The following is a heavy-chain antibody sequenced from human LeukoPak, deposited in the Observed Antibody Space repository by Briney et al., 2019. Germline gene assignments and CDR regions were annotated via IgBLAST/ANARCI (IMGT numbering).Heavy chain of an antibody. CDR3: ARTSSGWKGDAFDI. V-gene: IGHV4-59*01. CDR2: IYYSGST. J-gene: IGHJ3*02. Sequence: SETLSLTCTVSGGSIRSYYWSWIRQPPGKGLEWIGYIYYSGSTNYNPSLKSRVTISVDTSKNQFSLKLSSVTAADTAVYYCARTSSGWKGDAFDIWGQGTMATVSS. CDR1: GGSIRSYY. D-gene: IGHD6-19*01.